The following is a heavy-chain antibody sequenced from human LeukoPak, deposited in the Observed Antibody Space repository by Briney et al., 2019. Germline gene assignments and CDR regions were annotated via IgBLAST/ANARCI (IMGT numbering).Heavy chain of an antibody. CDR2: ISSSTSTI. J-gene: IGHJ5*02. CDR3: ARGRGDIVVVPAAIRREAKSFHTKGKPRVSSPQNWFDP. D-gene: IGHD2-2*02. Sequence: GGSLRLSCAASGFTFSTYSINWVRQAPGKGLEWVSYISSSTSTISYADSVKGRFTISRDNAKNSLYLQMNSLRAEDTAVYYCARGRGDIVVVPAAIRREAKSFHTKGKPRVSSPQNWFDPWGQGTLVTVSS. V-gene: IGHV3-48*01. CDR1: GFTFSTYS.